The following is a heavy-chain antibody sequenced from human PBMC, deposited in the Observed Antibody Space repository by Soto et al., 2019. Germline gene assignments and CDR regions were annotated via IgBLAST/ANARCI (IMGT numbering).Heavy chain of an antibody. CDR1: GFTFSSYS. V-gene: IGHV3-23*01. CDR2: IGDTGVT. CDR3: AKKTMVPPGSDNFDS. Sequence: EVQLLESGGGLIQPGESLRLSCAASGFTFSSYSMTWVRQAPGKGLEWVSIIGDTGVTFYADSVKGRFTISRDNSRNTLYLQMNRLRADDTAVYYCAKKTMVPPGSDNFDSWGQGTLVTVSS. J-gene: IGHJ4*02. D-gene: IGHD3-10*01.